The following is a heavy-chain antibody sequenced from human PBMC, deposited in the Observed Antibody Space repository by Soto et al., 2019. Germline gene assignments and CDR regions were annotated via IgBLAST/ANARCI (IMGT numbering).Heavy chain of an antibody. CDR1: GYTFTSYG. CDR2: ISAYNGNT. D-gene: IGHD2-2*01. J-gene: IGHJ6*03. CDR3: ARVEGPAATNNPYYYYYMDV. V-gene: IGHV1-18*01. Sequence: ASVKVSCKASGYTFTSYGISWVRQAPGQGLEWMGWISAYNGNTNYAQKLQGRVTMTTDTSTSTAYMELRSLRSDDTAVYYCARVEGPAATNNPYYYYYMDVWGKGTTVTSP.